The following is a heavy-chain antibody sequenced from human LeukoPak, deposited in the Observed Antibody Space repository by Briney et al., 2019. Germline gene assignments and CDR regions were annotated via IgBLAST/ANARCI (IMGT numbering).Heavy chain of an antibody. CDR2: INYNGAIT. V-gene: IGHV3-20*04. D-gene: IGHD3-3*02. CDR3: ARDRLGPSFSVSHFDL. CDR1: GFTFVDYG. J-gene: IGHJ4*01. Sequence: GESLRLSCATSGFTFVDYGLSWVRRAPGKGLEWLCAINYNGAITGYADSVKGRFTISRDNAKNSLYLRMDSLRAEDTALYYCARDRLGPSFSVSHFDLWGQGTLVAVSS.